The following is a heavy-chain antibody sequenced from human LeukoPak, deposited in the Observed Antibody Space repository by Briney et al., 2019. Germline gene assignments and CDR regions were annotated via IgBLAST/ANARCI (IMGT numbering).Heavy chain of an antibody. CDR2: INHSGST. CDR3: ARGRIAASNWFDP. V-gene: IGHV4-34*01. Sequence: PSETLSLTCAVYGGSFSGYYWSWIRQPPGKGLEWIGEINHSGSTNYNPSLKSRVTISVDTSKNQFSLKLNSVTAADTAVYYCARGRIAASNWFDPWGQRTLVTVSS. CDR1: GGSFSGYY. D-gene: IGHD6-13*01. J-gene: IGHJ5*02.